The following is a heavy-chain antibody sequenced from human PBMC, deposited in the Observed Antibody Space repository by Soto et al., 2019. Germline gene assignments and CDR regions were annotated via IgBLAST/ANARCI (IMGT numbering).Heavy chain of an antibody. CDR2: IDTSSRFR. CDR1: GFTFSSHN. Sequence: DVQLVESGGGLVKPGGSLRLSCSASGFTFSSHNMHWVRQAPGKGLEWVSSIDTSSRFRYYADSVKGRFTVSRDNARNSLFLQMGGLRADDTAIYYWARDRGRQLWGDFDSWGQGTLVTVSS. D-gene: IGHD6-13*01. J-gene: IGHJ4*02. CDR3: ARDRGRQLWGDFDS. V-gene: IGHV3-21*02.